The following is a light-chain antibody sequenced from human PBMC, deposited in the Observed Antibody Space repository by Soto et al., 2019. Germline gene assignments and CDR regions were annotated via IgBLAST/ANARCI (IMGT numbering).Light chain of an antibody. V-gene: IGKV1-5*03. CDR3: QQYNLNSLS. CDR2: QAS. CDR1: QNISSW. Sequence: DIQMTQSPSTLSASIGDRVTITCRASQNISSWLSWYQQKPGKAPNLLIYQASILESGVPSRFSGSGSGTEFSLTISSLQPDDFATCYCQQYNLNSLSFGGGTKVEIK. J-gene: IGKJ4*01.